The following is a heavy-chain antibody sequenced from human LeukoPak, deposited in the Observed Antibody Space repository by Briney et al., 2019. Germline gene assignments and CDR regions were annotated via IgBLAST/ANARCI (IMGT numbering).Heavy chain of an antibody. CDR2: ISWNSGSL. Sequence: PGRSLRLSCAASGFTYDDYAMHWVRQAPGKGLEWVSGISWNSGSLGYADSVKGRFTISRDNANNALHLQMNSLRAEDTAVYYCARVFWETVNTGYYSDFWGQGTLVTVSS. J-gene: IGHJ4*02. CDR1: GFTYDDYA. D-gene: IGHD3-22*01. CDR3: ARVFWETVNTGYYSDF. V-gene: IGHV3-9*01.